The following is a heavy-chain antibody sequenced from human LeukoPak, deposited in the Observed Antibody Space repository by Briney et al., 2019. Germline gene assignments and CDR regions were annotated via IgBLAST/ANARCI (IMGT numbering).Heavy chain of an antibody. CDR1: GYTFTSYG. V-gene: IGHV1-18*01. D-gene: IGHD6-13*01. Sequence: GASVKVSCKASGYTFTSYGISWVRQAPGQGLEWMGWISAYNGNTNYAQKLQGRVTMTTDTSTSTAYMELRSLRSDDTAVYYCARDSRSSSWRDAFDIWGQGTMVTVSS. CDR3: ARDSRSSSWRDAFDI. CDR2: ISAYNGNT. J-gene: IGHJ3*02.